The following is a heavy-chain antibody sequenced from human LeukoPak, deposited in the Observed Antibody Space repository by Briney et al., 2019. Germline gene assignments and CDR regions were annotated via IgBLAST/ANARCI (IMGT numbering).Heavy chain of an antibody. CDR1: GFTFNNYW. Sequence: GGSLRLSCAASGFTFNNYWMHWVRRAPGVGLVWVSSIRFDGGDTAYADSAKGRFTISRDNAKNTMFLQMNNLRAEDTAVYYCAKEIDGYDVWGQGTLVTVSS. CDR2: IRFDGGDT. CDR3: AKEIDGYDV. J-gene: IGHJ3*01. V-gene: IGHV3-74*01.